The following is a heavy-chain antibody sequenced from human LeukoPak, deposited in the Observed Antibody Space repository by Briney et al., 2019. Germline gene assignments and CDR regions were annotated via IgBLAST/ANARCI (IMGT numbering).Heavy chain of an antibody. CDR1: GGSISSSNG. D-gene: IGHD2-2*01. CDR2: IYHSGST. CDR3: ARAKKYCSSTSCYAGGRFDP. J-gene: IGHJ5*02. V-gene: IGHV4-4*02. Sequence: SETLSLTCAVSGGSISSSNGWSWVRQPPGKGLEWMGEIYHSGSTNYNPSLKSRVTISVDKSKNQFSLKLSSVTAADTAVYYCARAKKYCSSTSCYAGGRFDPWGQGTLVTVSS.